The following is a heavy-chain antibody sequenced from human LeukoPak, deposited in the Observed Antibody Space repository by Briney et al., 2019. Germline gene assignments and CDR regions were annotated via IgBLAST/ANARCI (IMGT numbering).Heavy chain of an antibody. J-gene: IGHJ6*03. CDR3: ARQLERRTYMDV. D-gene: IGHD1-1*01. V-gene: IGHV4-39*01. CDR1: GGSISSSSYY. Sequence: SETLSLTCTASGGSISSSSYYWGWIRQPPGKGLEWIGSIYYSGSTYYNPSLKSRVTISVDTSKNQFSVKLSSVTAADTAVYYCARQLERRTYMDVWGKGTTVTVSS. CDR2: IYYSGST.